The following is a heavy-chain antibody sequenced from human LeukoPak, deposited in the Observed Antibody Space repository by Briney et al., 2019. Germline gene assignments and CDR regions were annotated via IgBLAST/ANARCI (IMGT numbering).Heavy chain of an antibody. D-gene: IGHD6-19*01. CDR2: SKNKANSYIT. CDR1: GFTFSDHY. V-gene: IGHV3-72*01. J-gene: IGHJ4*02. Sequence: GGSLRLSCAASGFTFSDHYMDWVRQAPGKGLEWVGRSKNKANSYITQYAAFVQGRFTISRDDSKNSLYLQINSLKTEDTAVYYCAREKFLEWYAVAGTFGYFDYWGQGTLVTVSS. CDR3: AREKFLEWYAVAGTFGYFDY.